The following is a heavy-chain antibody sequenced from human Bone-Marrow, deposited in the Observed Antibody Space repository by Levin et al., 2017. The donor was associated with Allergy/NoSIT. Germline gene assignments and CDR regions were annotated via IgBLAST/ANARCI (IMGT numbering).Heavy chain of an antibody. D-gene: IGHD3-22*01. Sequence: ASVKVSCKAAGYIFTSNDINWVRQAPGQGLEWMGWMNPNTGNAGYAPKFQGRLTMSRDNSMTTAYMELTSLTSEDTAVYFCSRMSDYYDSSGYYPSLAFWGQGTLITVSS. CDR2: MNPNTGNA. CDR1: GYIFTSND. CDR3: SRMSDYYDSSGYYPSLAF. J-gene: IGHJ4*02. V-gene: IGHV1-8*02.